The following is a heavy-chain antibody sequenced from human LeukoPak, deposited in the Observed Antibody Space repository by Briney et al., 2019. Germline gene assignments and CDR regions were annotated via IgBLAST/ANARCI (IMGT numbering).Heavy chain of an antibody. CDR3: ARGGGPGRYFDL. CDR1: GGPISSYY. CDR2: IYYSGST. J-gene: IGHJ2*01. D-gene: IGHD3-16*01. Sequence: SETLSLTCTVSGGPISSYYWSWIRQPPGKGLEWIGYIYYSGSTNYNPSLKSRVTISVDTSKSQFSLKLSSVTAADTDVYYCARGGGPGRYFDLWGRGTLVTVSS. V-gene: IGHV4-59*01.